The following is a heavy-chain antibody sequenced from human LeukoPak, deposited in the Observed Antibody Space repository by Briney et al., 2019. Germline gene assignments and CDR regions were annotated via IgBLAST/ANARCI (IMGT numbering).Heavy chain of an antibody. V-gene: IGHV3-53*01. CDR3: ARADYYYGMDV. Sequence: GGSLRLSCAASGFTVSSNYMNWVRQAPGKGLEWVSVIYSGGSTYYADSVKGRFTISRDNSKNTLYLQMNSLRAEDTAVYYCARADYYYGMDVWGKGTTVTVSS. CDR1: GFTVSSNY. CDR2: IYSGGST. J-gene: IGHJ6*04.